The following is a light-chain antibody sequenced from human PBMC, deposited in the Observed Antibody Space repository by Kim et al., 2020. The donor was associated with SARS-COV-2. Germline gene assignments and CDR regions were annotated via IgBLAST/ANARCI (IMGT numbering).Light chain of an antibody. V-gene: IGKV1-27*01. Sequence: SVGDRVTITCRASQGISNYLAWYQQKPGKVPKLLIYAASALQSGVPSLFSGSGSGTDFTLTISSLQPEDVATYYCQKYNSAPPATFGQGTKVDIK. J-gene: IGKJ1*01. CDR1: QGISNY. CDR3: QKYNSAPPAT. CDR2: AAS.